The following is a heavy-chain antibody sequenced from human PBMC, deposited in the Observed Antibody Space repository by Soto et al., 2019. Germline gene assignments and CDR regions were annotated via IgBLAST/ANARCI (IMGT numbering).Heavy chain of an antibody. V-gene: IGHV6-1*01. J-gene: IGHJ4*02. D-gene: IGHD6-13*01. CDR2: TFYRSKWYN. Sequence: PSQTLSVTCAISGDSISSNSASGSWIRQSPSRGLEWLGRTFYRSKWYNDYAISVKSRITINPDTSKNQFSLQLNSVTPEDTAVYYCARDRAGIGYWGRGTLVTVSS. CDR1: GDSISSNSAS. CDR3: ARDRAGIGY.